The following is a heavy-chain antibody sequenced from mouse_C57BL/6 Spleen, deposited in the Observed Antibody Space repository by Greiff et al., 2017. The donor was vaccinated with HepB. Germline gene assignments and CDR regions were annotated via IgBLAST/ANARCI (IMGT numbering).Heavy chain of an antibody. Sequence: EVQLQQSGGGLVKPGGSLKLSCAASGFTFSDYGMHWVRQAPEKGLEWVAYISSGSSTIYYADTVKGRFTISRDNAKNTLFLQMTSLRSEDTAMYYCASGRAWFAYWGQGTLVTVSA. CDR1: GFTFSDYG. CDR2: ISSGSSTI. V-gene: IGHV5-17*01. J-gene: IGHJ3*01. CDR3: ASGRAWFAY.